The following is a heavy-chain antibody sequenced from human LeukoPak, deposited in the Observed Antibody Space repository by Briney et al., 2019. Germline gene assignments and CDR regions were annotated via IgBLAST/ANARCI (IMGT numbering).Heavy chain of an antibody. CDR1: GGSISSYY. CDR2: IYYSGST. Sequence: SETLSLTCTVSGGSISSYYWSWIRQPPGKGLEWIGYIYYSGSTNYNPSLKSRVTISVDTSKNQFSLKLSSVTAADTAVYYCARVRGYCDSSGYDYWGQGTLVTVSS. D-gene: IGHD3-22*01. J-gene: IGHJ4*02. CDR3: ARVRGYCDSSGYDY. V-gene: IGHV4-59*01.